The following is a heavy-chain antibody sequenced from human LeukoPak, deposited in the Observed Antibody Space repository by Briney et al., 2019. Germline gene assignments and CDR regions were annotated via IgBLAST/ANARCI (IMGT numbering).Heavy chain of an antibody. J-gene: IGHJ3*02. Sequence: SETLSLTCTVSGDSISTYYWTWIRQPPGRGLEWIGYIYYSGSTNYNPSLKSRVTISVDTSKNQFSLKLTSVTAADTAVYYCAREYDILSNYDAFDIWGQGTMVTVSS. CDR3: AREYDILSNYDAFDI. CDR1: GDSISTYY. D-gene: IGHD3-9*01. V-gene: IGHV4-59*01. CDR2: IYYSGST.